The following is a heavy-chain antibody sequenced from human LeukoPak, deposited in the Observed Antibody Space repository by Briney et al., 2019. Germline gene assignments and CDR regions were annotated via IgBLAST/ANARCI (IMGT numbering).Heavy chain of an antibody. CDR1: GFTFSSYS. CDR3: ARDEDCSSTSCYYFDY. CDR2: ISSSSSTI. J-gene: IGHJ4*02. Sequence: PGGSLILSCAASGFTFSSYSMNWVRQAPGKGLEWVSYISSSSSTIYYADSVKGRFTISRDNAKNSLYLQMNSLRAEDTAVYYCARDEDCSSTSCYYFDYWGQGTLVTVSS. D-gene: IGHD2-2*01. V-gene: IGHV3-48*01.